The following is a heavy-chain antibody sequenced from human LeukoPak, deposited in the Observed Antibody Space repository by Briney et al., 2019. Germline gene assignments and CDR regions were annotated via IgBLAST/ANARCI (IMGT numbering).Heavy chain of an antibody. CDR3: ARAYSSGWTDAFDI. J-gene: IGHJ3*02. CDR1: GFTFSSYS. V-gene: IGHV3-21*01. CDR2: ISSSSSYI. D-gene: IGHD6-19*01. Sequence: RGSLRLSCAASGFTFSSYSMNWVRQAPGKGLEWVSSISSSSSYIYYADSVKGRFTISRDNAKNSLYLQMNSLRAEDTAVYYCARAYSSGWTDAFDIWGQGTMVTVSS.